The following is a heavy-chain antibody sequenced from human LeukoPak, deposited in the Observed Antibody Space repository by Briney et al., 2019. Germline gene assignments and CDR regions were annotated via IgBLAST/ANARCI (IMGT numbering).Heavy chain of an antibody. CDR3: AKDRAAAALFDY. V-gene: IGHV3-23*01. CDR1: GFTFSSYA. CDR2: ISGSGGST. Sequence: GGSLRLSCAASGFTFSSYAMSWVRQAPGKGLEWVSAISGSGGSTYYADSVKGRFTISRENSKNTLYLQMNSLRAEDTAVYYSAKDRAAAALFDYWGQGTLVTVSS. J-gene: IGHJ4*02. D-gene: IGHD6-13*01.